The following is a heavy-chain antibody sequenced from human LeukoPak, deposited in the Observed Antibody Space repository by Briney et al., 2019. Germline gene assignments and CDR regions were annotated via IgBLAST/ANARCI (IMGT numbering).Heavy chain of an antibody. CDR2: ISSNGGST. CDR1: GFTFSSYA. CDR3: TRDFDY. Sequence: GSLRLSCAASGFTFSSYAMHWVRQAPGKGLEYVSAISSNGGSTYYANSVKGRFTISRDNSKNTLYLQMGSLRAEDMAVYYCTRDFDYWGQGTLVTVSS. V-gene: IGHV3-64*01. J-gene: IGHJ4*02.